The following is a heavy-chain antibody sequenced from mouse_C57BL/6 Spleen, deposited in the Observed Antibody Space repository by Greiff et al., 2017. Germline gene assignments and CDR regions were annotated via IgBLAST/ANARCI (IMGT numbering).Heavy chain of an antibody. CDR3: AREAHYDSYAMDY. D-gene: IGHD2-4*01. CDR1: GFTFSSYA. Sequence: EVNLVESGGGLVKPGGSLKLSCAASGFTFSSYAMSWVRQTPEKRLEWVATISDGGSYTYYPDNVKGRFTISRDNAKNNLYLQMSHLKSEDTAMYYCAREAHYDSYAMDYWGQGTSVTVSS. J-gene: IGHJ4*01. CDR2: ISDGGSYT. V-gene: IGHV5-4*01.